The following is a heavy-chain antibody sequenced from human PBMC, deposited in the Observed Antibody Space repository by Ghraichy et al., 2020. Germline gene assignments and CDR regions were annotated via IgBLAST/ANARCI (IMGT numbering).Heavy chain of an antibody. J-gene: IGHJ3*02. V-gene: IGHV3-74*01. CDR1: GFTFSSYW. CDR3: AREADGDYGDYYDCAFDI. CDR2: INSDGSST. D-gene: IGHD4-17*01. Sequence: GESLNISCAASGFTFSSYWMHWVRQAPGKGLVWVSRINSDGSSTSYADSVKGRFTISRDNAKNTLYLQMNSLRAEDTAVYYCAREADGDYGDYYDCAFDIWGQGTMVTVSS.